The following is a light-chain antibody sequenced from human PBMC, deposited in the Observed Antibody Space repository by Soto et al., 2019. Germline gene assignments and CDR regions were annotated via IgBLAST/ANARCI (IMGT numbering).Light chain of an antibody. CDR3: QEYNTYSRT. CDR2: KAS. V-gene: IGKV1-5*03. Sequence: DIQMTQSPSTLSASVGDTVTITCRASESIDNWLAWYQQKPGKAPKLLIYKASSLESGVPSRFSGSGSGTEFTLTISSLQPDDFATYYRQEYNTYSRTFGQGTKVDIK. J-gene: IGKJ1*01. CDR1: ESIDNW.